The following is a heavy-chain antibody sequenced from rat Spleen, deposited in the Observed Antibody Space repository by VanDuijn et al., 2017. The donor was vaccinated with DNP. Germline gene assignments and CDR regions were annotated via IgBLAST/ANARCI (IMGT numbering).Heavy chain of an antibody. Sequence: AYISYDGGSTYNGDSVRGRFTISRDNAKSTLYLQVNSLRSEDMATYYCARTTRVYWYFDYWGQGVMVTVSS. D-gene: IGHD1-4*01. CDR2: ISYDGGST. J-gene: IGHJ2*01. CDR3: ARTTRVYWYFDY. V-gene: IGHV5-22*01.